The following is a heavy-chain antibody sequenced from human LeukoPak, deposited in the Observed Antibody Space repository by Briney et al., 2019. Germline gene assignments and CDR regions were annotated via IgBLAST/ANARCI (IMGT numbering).Heavy chain of an antibody. V-gene: IGHV4-39*01. J-gene: IGHJ4*02. D-gene: IGHD3-10*01. CDR2: IYYSGST. CDR3: ARHGRGSGSTDY. Sequence: SETLSLTCTVSGGSISSSSYYWGWIRQPPGKGQEWIGSIYYSGSTYYNPSLKSRIAISVDTSKNQFSLKLSSVTAADTAVYYCARHGRGSGSTDYWGQGTLVTVSS. CDR1: GGSISSSSYY.